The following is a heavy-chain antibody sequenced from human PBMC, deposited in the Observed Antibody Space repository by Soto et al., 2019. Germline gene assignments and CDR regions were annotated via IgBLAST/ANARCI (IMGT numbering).Heavy chain of an antibody. CDR2: IYYSGST. CDR1: GGSISSYY. Sequence: SETLSLTCTVSGGSISSYYWSWIRQPPGKGLEWIGCIYYSGSTNYNPSLKSRVTLSVDTSKNQFSLKLSSVTAADTAVYYCARKDYLNWFDPWGQGTLVTVSS. CDR3: ARKDYLNWFDP. V-gene: IGHV4-59*01. J-gene: IGHJ5*02. D-gene: IGHD4-17*01.